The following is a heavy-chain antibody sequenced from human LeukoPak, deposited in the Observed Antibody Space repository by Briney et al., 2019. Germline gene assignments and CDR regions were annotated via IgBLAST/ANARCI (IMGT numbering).Heavy chain of an antibody. CDR1: GFTVSTNY. CDR2: IYRGFST. Sequence: GGSLRLSCAASGFTVSTNYMSWVRQAPGKGLEWVALIYRGFSTYYADSVKGRFVISSDNSKNTLYLQMNSLRVEDTALYYCARDVHGWFDPWGQGTLVTVSS. CDR3: ARDVHGWFDP. J-gene: IGHJ5*02. V-gene: IGHV3-66*01.